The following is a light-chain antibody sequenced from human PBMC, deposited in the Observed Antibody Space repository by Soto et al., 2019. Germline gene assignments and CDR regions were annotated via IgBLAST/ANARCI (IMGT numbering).Light chain of an antibody. Sequence: QSALTQPRSVSGSPGQSVTISCTGTSSDVGGYNYVSWYQQYPGKAPQLMIYDVGKRPSRVPDRFSGSKSGNTASLTIAGLQAEDEADYYCCSYAGSNSYVFGTGTKVTVL. CDR3: CSYAGSNSYV. CDR2: DVG. CDR1: SSDVGGYNY. J-gene: IGLJ1*01. V-gene: IGLV2-11*01.